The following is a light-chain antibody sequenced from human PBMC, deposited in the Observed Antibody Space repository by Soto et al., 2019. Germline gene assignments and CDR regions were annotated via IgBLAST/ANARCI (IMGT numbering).Light chain of an antibody. CDR3: QQLQCWPPIT. V-gene: IGKV3-11*01. CDR2: DAS. CDR1: QSVSSY. Sequence: ELVLLHSTPSMTLCQGARANLYCSDSQSVSSYLAWYQQKPGQAPRLLIYDASNRAAGIPARFSGSGSETDFPLTSGSVEPEEFAIYYCQQLQCWPPITFGQGTRLEIK. J-gene: IGKJ5*01.